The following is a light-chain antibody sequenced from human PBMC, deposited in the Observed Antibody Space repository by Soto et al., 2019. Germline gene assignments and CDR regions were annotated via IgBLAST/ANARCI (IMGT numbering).Light chain of an antibody. CDR3: QQRSNWPWT. V-gene: IGKV3-11*01. Sequence: EIVLTQCPATLSLSPGERATLSCRASQSVSSYLAWYQQKPGQAPRLLIYDASNRATGIPARFSGSGSGTDFTLTISSLEPEDFAVYYCQQRSNWPWTFGQGIKVDIK. CDR1: QSVSSY. J-gene: IGKJ1*01. CDR2: DAS.